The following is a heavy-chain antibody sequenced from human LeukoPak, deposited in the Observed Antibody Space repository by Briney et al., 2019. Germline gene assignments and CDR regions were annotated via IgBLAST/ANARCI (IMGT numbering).Heavy chain of an antibody. D-gene: IGHD3-22*01. CDR3: ASGRHDSSVYLDY. J-gene: IGHJ4*02. CDR2: IHPEGSGT. V-gene: IGHV3-74*01. Sequence: GGSETLFCAASGFTFRAYWMHWVRQPPGKGLVWVSRIHPEGSGTTYADPVNGRLTISRDNAKNTLNLQMNSLRAEDTAVYYCASGRHDSSVYLDYWGQGTVDPVFS. CDR1: GFTFRAYW.